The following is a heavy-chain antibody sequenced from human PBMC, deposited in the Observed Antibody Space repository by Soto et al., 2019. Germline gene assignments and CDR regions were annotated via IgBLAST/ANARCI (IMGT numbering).Heavy chain of an antibody. Sequence: ASVKVSCKASGYTFTAYGLNCVRRVSGQGLEWMGRIATHDGSAVSAQSLQGRLILTRDSFTNTAYMELGGLTSDETGLYYCWRNDGDDSTNFWGQGTLVTVTS. CDR1: GYTFTAYG. V-gene: IGHV1-18*04. D-gene: IGHD3-22*01. CDR2: IATHDGSA. J-gene: IGHJ4*02. CDR3: WRNDGDDSTNF.